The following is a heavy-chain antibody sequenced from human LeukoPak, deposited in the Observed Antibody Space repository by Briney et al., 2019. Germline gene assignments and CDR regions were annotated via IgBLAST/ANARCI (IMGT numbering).Heavy chain of an antibody. J-gene: IGHJ4*02. Sequence: GGSLRLSCAASGFTFGSYSMNWVRQAPGKGLEWVSSISSSSSYIYYADSVKGRFTISRDNAKNSLYLQMNSLRAEDTAVYYCTREGISPLVVVAVFFDYWGQGTLVTVSS. CDR1: GFTFGSYS. V-gene: IGHV3-21*01. CDR3: TREGISPLVVVAVFFDY. CDR2: ISSSSSYI. D-gene: IGHD2-15*01.